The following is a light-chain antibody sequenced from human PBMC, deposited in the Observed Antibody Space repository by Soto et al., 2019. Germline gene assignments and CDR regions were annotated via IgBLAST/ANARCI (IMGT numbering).Light chain of an antibody. CDR3: QQRSNWPT. CDR2: DAS. J-gene: IGKJ5*01. Sequence: DIVLTQSPATLSLSPGERATLSCRASQSVSSYLAWYQHKPGQAPRLLIYDASNRATGIPARFSGTGSGTDFTLTISSLEPEDFAVYYCQQRSNWPTFGQGTRLEMK. V-gene: IGKV3-11*01. CDR1: QSVSSY.